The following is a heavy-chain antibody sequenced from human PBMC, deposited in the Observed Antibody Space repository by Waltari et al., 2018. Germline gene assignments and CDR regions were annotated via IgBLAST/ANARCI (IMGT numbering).Heavy chain of an antibody. V-gene: IGHV4-34*01. CDR2: INHSGST. CDR1: GGSFSGYY. J-gene: IGHJ4*02. CDR3: ARGLPVVVVAANLPYFDY. Sequence: QVQLQQWGEGLLKPSETLSLTCAVYGGSFSGYYWSWIRQHPGKGLEWIGEINHSGSTNYNPSLKSRFTISVDTSKNQFSLKLSSVTAADTAVYYCARGLPVVVVAANLPYFDYWGQGTLVTVSS. D-gene: IGHD2-15*01.